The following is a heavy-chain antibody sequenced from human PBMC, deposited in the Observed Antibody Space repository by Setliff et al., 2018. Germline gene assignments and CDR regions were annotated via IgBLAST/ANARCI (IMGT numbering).Heavy chain of an antibody. CDR1: GFSLTAIGMC. V-gene: IGHV2-70*11. Sequence: SGPTLVNPTQTLTLTCAFSGFSLTAIGMCVTWIRQPPGKTLEWLARIDWDDAKYYRTSLKTRLTISKDTSKNQVVLTMTNMDPVDTATYYCARINMVLRVPPQLDHWCPGPLVTVSS. CDR2: IDWDDAK. D-gene: IGHD3-10*01. CDR3: ARINMVLRVPPQLDH. J-gene: IGHJ1*01.